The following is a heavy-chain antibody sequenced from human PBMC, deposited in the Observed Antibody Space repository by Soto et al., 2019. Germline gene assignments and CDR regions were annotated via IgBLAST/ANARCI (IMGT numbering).Heavy chain of an antibody. CDR1: GFTFSSYW. CDR3: ARDQVGYSSSWGALPTYLYGMDV. D-gene: IGHD6-13*01. CDR2: INSDGSST. V-gene: IGHV3-74*01. Sequence: EVQLVESGGGLVQPGGSLRLSCAASGFTFSSYWMHWVRQAPGKGLVWVSRINSDGSSTSYADSVKGRFTISRDNAKNTVYLQMNSLRAEDTAVYYCARDQVGYSSSWGALPTYLYGMDVWGKGTTVTVSS. J-gene: IGHJ6*04.